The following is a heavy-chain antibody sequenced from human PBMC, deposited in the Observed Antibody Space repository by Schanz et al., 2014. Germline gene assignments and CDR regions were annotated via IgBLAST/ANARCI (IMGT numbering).Heavy chain of an antibody. CDR3: AKNQYDDVDLSSFYFDF. V-gene: IGHV3-66*01. D-gene: IGHD3-10*02. Sequence: EVQLLESGGGLVQPGGSLRLSCAASGFTFSSNSMNWVRQAPGKGLEWVSFVHPGGSTYYPDSVKGRFTISRDSSKNTLYLQMNSLRPEDTAIYYCAKNQYDDVDLSSFYFDFWGQGTLVTVSS. J-gene: IGHJ4*02. CDR2: VHPGGST. CDR1: GFTFSSNS.